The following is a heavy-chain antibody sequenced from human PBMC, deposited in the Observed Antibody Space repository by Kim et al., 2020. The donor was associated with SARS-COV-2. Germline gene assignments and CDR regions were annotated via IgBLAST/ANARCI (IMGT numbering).Heavy chain of an antibody. V-gene: IGHV3-74*01. CDR3: ARDPAMVRGVIIDY. J-gene: IGHJ4*02. Sequence: ADSVKGRFTISRDNAKNTLYLQMNSLRVEDTAVYYCARDPAMVRGVIIDYWGQGTLVTVSS. D-gene: IGHD3-10*01.